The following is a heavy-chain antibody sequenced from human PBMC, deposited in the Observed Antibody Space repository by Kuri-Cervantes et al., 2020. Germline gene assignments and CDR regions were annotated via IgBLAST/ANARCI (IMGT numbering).Heavy chain of an antibody. J-gene: IGHJ4*02. CDR3: ARGLVGSSWYDYFDY. D-gene: IGHD6-13*01. CDR2: IYSGGST. Sequence: GESLKISCAASGFTVSSNYMSWVRQAPGTGLEWVLVIYSGGSTYYADSVKGRFTISRDNSKDTLYLQMNSLRAEDTAVYYCARGLVGSSWYDYFDYWGQGTLVTVSS. V-gene: IGHV3-53*01. CDR1: GFTVSSNY.